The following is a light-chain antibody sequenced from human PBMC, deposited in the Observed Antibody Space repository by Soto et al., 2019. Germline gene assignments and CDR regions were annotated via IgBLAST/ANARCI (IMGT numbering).Light chain of an antibody. J-gene: IGKJ2*01. CDR2: TAS. CDR3: QNYNSAPYA. Sequence: DIQMTQSPSSLSASVGDRVTITCRASHAISNYLAWYQVKPGKVPKLLISTASTLRSGVPSRFSGGGSGTDFTLTISSLQPEDVATYYYQNYNSAPYAFGQGTKLEI. V-gene: IGKV1-27*01. CDR1: HAISNY.